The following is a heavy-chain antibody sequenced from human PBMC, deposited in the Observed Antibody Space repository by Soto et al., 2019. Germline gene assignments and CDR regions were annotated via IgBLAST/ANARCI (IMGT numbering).Heavy chain of an antibody. CDR2: ITHSGTT. CDR3: ARVSCSGGSCYLTSRYNYYVMDV. CDR1: GAAFSGYY. D-gene: IGHD2-15*01. V-gene: IGHV4-34*01. Sequence: SETLSLTCAVHGAAFSGYYWSWGRQSPGKGLEWIGEITHSGTTNYSPSLKSRVTISVDTSKNHFFLSLRSVTAADTGVYYFARVSCSGGSCYLTSRYNYYVMDVWGQGTTVIVSS. J-gene: IGHJ6*02.